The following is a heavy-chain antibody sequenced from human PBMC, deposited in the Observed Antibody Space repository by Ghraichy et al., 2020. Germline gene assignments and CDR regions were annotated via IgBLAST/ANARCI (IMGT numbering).Heavy chain of an antibody. J-gene: IGHJ5*02. CDR2: ISSGGST. CDR3: ARDRRDGYNYGYNWFDP. D-gene: IGHD5-24*01. V-gene: IGHV3-53*01. Sequence: GALRLSCAASGFTVSSNYMSWVRQAPGKGLEWVSVISSGGSTNYADSVKGRFIISRDNSKNTLYLQMNSLSTEDTAVYYCARDRRDGYNYGYNWFDPWGQGTLVTVSS. CDR1: GFTVSSNY.